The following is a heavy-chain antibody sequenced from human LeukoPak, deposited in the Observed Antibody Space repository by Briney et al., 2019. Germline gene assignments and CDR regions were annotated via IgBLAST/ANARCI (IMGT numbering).Heavy chain of an antibody. CDR2: IYTNGST. D-gene: IGHD3-10*01. V-gene: IGHV4-4*07. CDR3: ARELWPIGVDV. J-gene: IGHJ6*02. CDR1: GGSIRGYY. Sequence: SETLSLTCTVSGGSIRGYYWSWIRQPAGKGLEWIGRIYTNGSTNYNPSLRSRVTMSLDTSKSQFSLKLSSVTAADTAVYYCARELWPIGVDVWGQGTTVTVSS.